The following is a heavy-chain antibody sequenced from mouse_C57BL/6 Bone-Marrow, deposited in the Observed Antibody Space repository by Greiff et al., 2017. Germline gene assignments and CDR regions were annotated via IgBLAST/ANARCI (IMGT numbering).Heavy chain of an antibody. CDR2: IHPSDSDT. J-gene: IGHJ3*01. CDR1: GYTFTSYW. D-gene: IGHD2-5*01. CDR3: AIWYFSSPAY. Sequence: QVQLKQPGAELVKPGASVKVSCKASGYTFTSYWMHWVKQRPGQGLEWIGRIHPSDSDTNYNQKFKGKATLTVDKSSSTAYMQISSLTSEDSAVYYCAIWYFSSPAYWGQGTLVTVSA. V-gene: IGHV1-74*01.